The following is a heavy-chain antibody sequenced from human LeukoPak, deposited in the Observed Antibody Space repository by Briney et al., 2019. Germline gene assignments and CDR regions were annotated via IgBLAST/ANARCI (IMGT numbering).Heavy chain of an antibody. CDR2: ISSSSSYI. CDR1: GFTFSSYS. V-gene: IGHV3-21*01. D-gene: IGHD4-11*01. CDR3: ANEPGIQTTHVGGPEGHDAFDI. J-gene: IGHJ3*02. Sequence: GALRLSCAASGFTFSSYSMNWVRQAPGKGLEWVSSISSSSSYIYYADSVKGRFTISRDNAKNSLYLQMNSLRAEDTAVYYCANEPGIQTTHVGGPEGHDAFDIWGQGTMVTVSS.